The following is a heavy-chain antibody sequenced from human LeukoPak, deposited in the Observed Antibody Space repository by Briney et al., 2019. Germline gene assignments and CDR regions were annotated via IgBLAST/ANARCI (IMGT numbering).Heavy chain of an antibody. CDR1: GYTCTSYG. CDR3: ARDGPAYCGGDCYSDY. D-gene: IGHD2-21*02. V-gene: IGHV1-18*01. Sequence: GASVKVSCKASGYTCTSYGISWVRQAPGQGLEWMGWISAYNGNTTYAQKLQGRVTMTTDTSTSTAYMELRSLRSDDTAVYYCARDGPAYCGGDCYSDYWGQGTLVTVSS. CDR2: ISAYNGNT. J-gene: IGHJ4*02.